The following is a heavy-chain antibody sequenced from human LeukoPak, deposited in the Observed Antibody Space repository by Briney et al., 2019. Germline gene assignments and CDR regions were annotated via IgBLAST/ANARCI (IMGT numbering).Heavy chain of an antibody. CDR2: IYHSGST. J-gene: IGHJ4*02. Sequence: KASETLSLTCTVSGYSISSGYYWGWIRQPPGKGLEWIGSIYHSGSTYYNPSLKSRVTISVDTSKNQSSLKLSSVTAADTAVYYCAREPYSSGWVDYWGQGTLVTVSS. V-gene: IGHV4-38-2*02. CDR3: AREPYSSGWVDY. D-gene: IGHD6-19*01. CDR1: GYSISSGYY.